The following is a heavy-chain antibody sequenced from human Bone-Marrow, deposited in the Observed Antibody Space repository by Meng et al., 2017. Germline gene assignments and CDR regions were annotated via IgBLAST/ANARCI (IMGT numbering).Heavy chain of an antibody. D-gene: IGHD5-18*01. CDR3: ARQGDTAMATFDY. Sequence: QVQLQQWGAGLLKPSETLSLTCAVYGGTFSDYYWSWIRQPTGKGLEWIGEINHSGGTKYTPSLESRVTISIDTSKNQFSLKLSSVTAADTAIYYCARQGDTAMATFDYWGQGTLVTVSS. CDR1: GGTFSDYY. V-gene: IGHV4-34*01. J-gene: IGHJ4*02. CDR2: INHSGGT.